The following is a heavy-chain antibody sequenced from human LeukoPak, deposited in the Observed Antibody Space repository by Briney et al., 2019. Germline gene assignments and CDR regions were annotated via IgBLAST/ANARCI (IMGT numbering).Heavy chain of an antibody. CDR3: ARDQAYDYVWGSYPY. Sequence: GGSLRLSCAASGFTFSSYWMSWVRQAPGKGLEWAANIKQDGSEKYYVDSVKGRFTISRDNAKNSLYLQMNSLRAEDTAVYYCARDQAYDYVWGSYPYWGQGTLVTVSS. CDR2: IKQDGSEK. V-gene: IGHV3-7*01. CDR1: GFTFSSYW. D-gene: IGHD3-16*02. J-gene: IGHJ4*02.